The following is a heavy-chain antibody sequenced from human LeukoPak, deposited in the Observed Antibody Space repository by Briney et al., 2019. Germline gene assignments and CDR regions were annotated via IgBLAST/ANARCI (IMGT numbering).Heavy chain of an antibody. CDR1: GFTFSSYS. Sequence: GGSLRLSCAASGFTFSSYSMNWVRQAPGKGLEWVSSISSSSSYIYYADSVKGRFTISGDNAKNSLYLQMNSLRAEDTAVYYCARDLGRDYYDSSGRAFDIWGQGTMVTVSS. D-gene: IGHD3-22*01. J-gene: IGHJ3*02. CDR3: ARDLGRDYYDSSGRAFDI. CDR2: ISSSSSYI. V-gene: IGHV3-21*01.